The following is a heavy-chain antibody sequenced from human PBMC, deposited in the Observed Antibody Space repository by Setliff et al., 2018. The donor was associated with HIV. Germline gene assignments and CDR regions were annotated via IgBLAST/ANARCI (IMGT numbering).Heavy chain of an antibody. J-gene: IGHJ4*02. CDR1: GFTFSDYY. Sequence: PGGSLRLSCAASGFTFSDYYLNWFRLASGKGLEWISHITNTGSSTNYADSVKGRFTISRDNAKYSLYLQMNTLRVEDTAVYYCMYGGRTATTHWGQGTLVTVSS. CDR3: MYGGRTATTH. D-gene: IGHD4-17*01. V-gene: IGHV3-11*04. CDR2: ITNTGSST.